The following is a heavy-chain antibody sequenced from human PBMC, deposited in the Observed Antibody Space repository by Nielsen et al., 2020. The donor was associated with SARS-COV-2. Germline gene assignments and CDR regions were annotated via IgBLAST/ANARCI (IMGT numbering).Heavy chain of an antibody. J-gene: IGHJ4*02. V-gene: IGHV3-48*02. D-gene: IGHD3-10*01. CDR2: ISSSSSTI. CDR1: GFTFSSYS. CDR3: ARDGITMPPLNYFDY. Sequence: GESLKISCAASGFTFSSYSMNWVRQAPGKGLEWVSYISSSSSTIYYADSVKGRFTISRDNAKNSLYLQMNSLRDEDTAVYYCARDGITMPPLNYFDYWGQGTLVTVSS.